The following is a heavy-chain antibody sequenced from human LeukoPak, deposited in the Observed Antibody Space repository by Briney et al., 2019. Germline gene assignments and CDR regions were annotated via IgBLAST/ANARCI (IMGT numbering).Heavy chain of an antibody. V-gene: IGHV3-30*02. D-gene: IGHD4-23*01. CDR1: GFTFSSYG. CDR3: ARDRRTTVANYYYYGMDV. CDR2: IRYDGIDK. J-gene: IGHJ6*02. Sequence: GGSLRLSCVASGFTFSSYGIHWVRQAPGKGLEWVAFIRYDGIDKYYADSVKGRFTISRDNSKNTLYVQMNSLRAEDTAVYYCARDRRTTVANYYYYGMDVWGQGTTVTVSS.